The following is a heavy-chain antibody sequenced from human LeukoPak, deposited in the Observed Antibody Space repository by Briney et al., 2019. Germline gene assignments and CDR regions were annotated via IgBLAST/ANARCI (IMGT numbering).Heavy chain of an antibody. D-gene: IGHD6-19*01. J-gene: IGHJ3*02. CDR2: ISSNGGST. CDR3: ARDGGSGWSNDAFDI. Sequence: PGGSLRLSCAASGFTFSSYAMHWVRQAPGKGLEYVSAISSNGGSTYYANSVKGRFTISRDNSKNTLYLQMGSLRAEDMAVYYCARDGGSGWSNDAFDIWGQGTMVTVPS. V-gene: IGHV3-64*01. CDR1: GFTFSSYA.